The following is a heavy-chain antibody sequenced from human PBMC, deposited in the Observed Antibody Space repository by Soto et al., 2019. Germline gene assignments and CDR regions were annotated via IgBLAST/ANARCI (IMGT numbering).Heavy chain of an antibody. CDR2: ISGNNGAT. D-gene: IGHD2-15*01. V-gene: IGHV1-18*04. Sequence: ASVKVSCKASGYTFTNYGISWVRQAPGQGLEWMGWISGNNGATNYAQKVQDRVTIIADTSTSTAYMELSSLRSEDTAVYYCARDLVGRSGGSCRYNWFDPWGQGTLVTVSS. CDR3: ARDLVGRSGGSCRYNWFDP. CDR1: GYTFTNYG. J-gene: IGHJ5*02.